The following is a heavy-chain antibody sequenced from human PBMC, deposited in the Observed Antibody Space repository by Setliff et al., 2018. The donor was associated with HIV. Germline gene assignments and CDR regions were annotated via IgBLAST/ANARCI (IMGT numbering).Heavy chain of an antibody. V-gene: IGHV1-3*01. D-gene: IGHD5-12*01. CDR1: GYTFKSYD. J-gene: IGHJ4*02. CDR2: INAGNGNR. CDR3: ARVGNNRLQFFDH. Sequence: ASVKVSCKTYGYTFKSYDINWVRQAPGQRPEWMARINAGNGNREYSPKFQGRVTITADTSASTMYMELSSLRSEDTAVYYCARVGNNRLQFFDHWGQGTLVTVSS.